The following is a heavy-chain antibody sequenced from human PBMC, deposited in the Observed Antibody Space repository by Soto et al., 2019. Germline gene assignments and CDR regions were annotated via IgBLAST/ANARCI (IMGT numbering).Heavy chain of an antibody. J-gene: IGHJ6*02. CDR3: ASMPVTGRYSYYGMDA. D-gene: IGHD4-4*01. CDR1: SFYA. V-gene: IGHV1-69*01. Sequence: QVQPVRSGSEVKKPGSSVRVSCKTGSFYAVSWVRQAPGQGLEWMGGLIPVFDTPSYAQKFQGRVTITADESKSTAYMEFSSLRSEDTALYYCASMPVTGRYSYYGMDAWDQGIAVTVSS. CDR2: LIPVFDTP.